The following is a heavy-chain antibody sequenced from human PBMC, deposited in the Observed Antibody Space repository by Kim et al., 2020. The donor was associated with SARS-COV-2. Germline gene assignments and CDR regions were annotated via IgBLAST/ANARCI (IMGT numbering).Heavy chain of an antibody. V-gene: IGHV3-30-3*01. D-gene: IGHD6-13*01. CDR2: ISYDGSNK. CDR3: ARDQWRSSGWSLIFAY. Sequence: GGSLRLSCAASGFTFSSYAMHWVRQAPGKGLEWVAVISYDGSNKYYADSVKGRFTISRDNSKNTLYLQMNSLRAEDTAVYYCARDQWRSSGWSLIFAYW. CDR1: GFTFSSYA. J-gene: IGHJ4*01.